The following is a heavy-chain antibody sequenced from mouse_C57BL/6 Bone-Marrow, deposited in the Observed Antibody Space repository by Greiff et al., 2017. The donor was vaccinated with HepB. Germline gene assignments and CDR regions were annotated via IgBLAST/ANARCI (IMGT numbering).Heavy chain of an antibody. CDR1: GYTFTSYG. D-gene: IGHD2-4*01. Sequence: QVQLQQSGAELARPGASVKLSCKASGYTFTSYGISWVKQRTGQGLEWIGEIYPRSGNTYYNEKFKGKATLTADKSSSTAYMELRSLTSEDSAVYFCAMAYDYDVVDYWGQGTTLTVSS. J-gene: IGHJ2*01. CDR3: AMAYDYDVVDY. V-gene: IGHV1-81*01. CDR2: IYPRSGNT.